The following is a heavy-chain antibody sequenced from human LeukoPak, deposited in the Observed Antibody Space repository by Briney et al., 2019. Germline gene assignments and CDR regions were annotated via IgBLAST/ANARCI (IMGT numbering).Heavy chain of an antibody. D-gene: IGHD6-13*01. Sequence: SETLSLTCTVSGGSISSYYWSWIRQPAGKGLEWIGRIYTSGSTNYNPSLKSRATMSVDTSKNQFSLKLSSVTAADTAVYYCAKAKDSSTWSPGSWFDPWGQGTLVTVSS. J-gene: IGHJ5*02. V-gene: IGHV4-4*07. CDR1: GGSISSYY. CDR2: IYTSGST. CDR3: AKAKDSSTWSPGSWFDP.